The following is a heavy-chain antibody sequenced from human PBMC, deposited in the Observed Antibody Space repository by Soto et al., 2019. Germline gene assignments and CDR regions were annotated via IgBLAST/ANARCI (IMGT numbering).Heavy chain of an antibody. Sequence: ASVKVSCKASGYTFTSYGISWVRQAPGQGLEWMGWISAYNGNTNYAQKLQGRVTMTTDTSTSTAYMELRSLRSDDTAVYYCARDALYYYDSSGHDYWGQGTLVTVSS. V-gene: IGHV1-18*01. CDR3: ARDALYYYDSSGHDY. CDR1: GYTFTSYG. J-gene: IGHJ4*02. D-gene: IGHD3-22*01. CDR2: ISAYNGNT.